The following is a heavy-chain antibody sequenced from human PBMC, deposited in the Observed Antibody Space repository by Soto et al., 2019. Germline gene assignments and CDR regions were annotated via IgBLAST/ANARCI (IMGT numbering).Heavy chain of an antibody. Sequence: EVQLVESGGGLVQPGGSLRLSCAASGFTFSDHYMDWVRQAPGKGLEWVGRTRNKANSYTTEYAAFVKGRFTISRDDSKNSLYLQMNSLKTEDTAVYYCARGGYCSSTSCHSDYYGMDVWGQGTTVTVSS. CDR1: GFTFSDHY. J-gene: IGHJ6*02. D-gene: IGHD2-2*01. CDR2: TRNKANSYTT. CDR3: ARGGYCSSTSCHSDYYGMDV. V-gene: IGHV3-72*01.